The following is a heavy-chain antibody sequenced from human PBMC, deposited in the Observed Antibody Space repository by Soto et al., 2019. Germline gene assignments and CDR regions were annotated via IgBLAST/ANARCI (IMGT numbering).Heavy chain of an antibody. D-gene: IGHD1-1*01. V-gene: IGHV3-66*01. CDR1: GFTVSSNY. CDR2: IYSGGST. Sequence: GGSLRLSCAVSGFTVSSNYMSWVRQAPGKGLEWVSVIYSGGSTFYADSVKGRFTISRDNTKNTLYLQMNSLRAEDTAVYYCARGAWNYDDCWGQGTLVTVSS. CDR3: ARGAWNYDDC. J-gene: IGHJ4*02.